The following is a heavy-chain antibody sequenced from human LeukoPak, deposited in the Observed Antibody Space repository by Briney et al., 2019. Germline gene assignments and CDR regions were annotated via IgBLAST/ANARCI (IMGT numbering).Heavy chain of an antibody. D-gene: IGHD3-10*01. CDR2: IYYSGST. CDR3: ASVRRGFGESSKYYSYYYMDV. CDR1: GGSIGSSSYY. V-gene: IGHV4-39*01. J-gene: IGHJ6*03. Sequence: SETLSLTCSVSGGSIGSSSYYWGWIRQPPGGGLEWIGNIYYSGSTYFNPSLKSRLTISVDTSKNQFSLKLSAVTAADTAVYFCASVRRGFGESSKYYSYYYMDVWGNGTTVTISS.